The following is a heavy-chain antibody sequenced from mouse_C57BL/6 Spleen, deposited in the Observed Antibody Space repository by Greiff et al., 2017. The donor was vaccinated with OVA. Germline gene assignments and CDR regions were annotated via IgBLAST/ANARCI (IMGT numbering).Heavy chain of an antibody. Sequence: QVQLKESGAELVKPGASVKISCKASGYAFSSYWMNWVKQRPGKGLEWIGQIYPGDGDTNYNGKFKGKATLTADKSSSTAYMQLSSLTSEDSAVYFCARSRENYFDYWGQGTTLTVSS. CDR1: GYAFSSYW. V-gene: IGHV1-80*01. CDR2: IYPGDGDT. J-gene: IGHJ2*01. CDR3: ARSRENYFDY.